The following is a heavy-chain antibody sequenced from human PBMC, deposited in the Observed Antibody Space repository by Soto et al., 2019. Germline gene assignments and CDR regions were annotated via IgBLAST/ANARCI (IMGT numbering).Heavy chain of an antibody. D-gene: IGHD6-19*01. CDR2: ISDDSSYI. CDR3: ASFSGWYLY. V-gene: IGHV3-21*01. J-gene: IGHJ4*02. CDR1: GFMFSAYT. Sequence: GGSLRLSCAASGFMFSAYTMNWVRQAPGKGLEWLSSISDDSSYIDYADSLRGRFTISRDNAKNSLYLQMNSLRAEDTAVYYCASFSGWYLYWGQGTLVTVSS.